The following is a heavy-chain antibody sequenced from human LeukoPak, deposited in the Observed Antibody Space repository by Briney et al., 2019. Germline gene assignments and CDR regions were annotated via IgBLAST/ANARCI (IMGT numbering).Heavy chain of an antibody. J-gene: IGHJ4*02. CDR3: ARAGVVAGFDY. CDR2: INPDGSST. Sequence: GGSLRLSCAASGFTFSSHWMAWFRQAPGKGLVWVSLINPDGSSTGYADSVKGRITISRDNAKNTLYLQMNGLRAEDTAVYYCARAGVVAGFDYWGQGTLVTVSS. CDR1: GFTFSSHW. V-gene: IGHV3-74*01. D-gene: IGHD2-15*01.